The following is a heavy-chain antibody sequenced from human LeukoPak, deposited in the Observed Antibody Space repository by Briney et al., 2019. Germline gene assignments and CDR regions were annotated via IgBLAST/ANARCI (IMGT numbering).Heavy chain of an antibody. V-gene: IGHV1-2*02. D-gene: IGHD6-13*01. CDR1: GYTFTGYY. J-gene: IGHJ6*03. CDR2: INPNSGGT. Sequence: ASVKVSCKASGYTFTGYYMHWVRQAPGQGLEWMGWINPNSGGTNYAQKFQGRVTMTRDTSISTAYMELSRLRSDDTAVYYCARVPRIAAAGVVGYYYYYMDVWGKGTTVTISS. CDR3: ARVPRIAAAGVVGYYYYYMDV.